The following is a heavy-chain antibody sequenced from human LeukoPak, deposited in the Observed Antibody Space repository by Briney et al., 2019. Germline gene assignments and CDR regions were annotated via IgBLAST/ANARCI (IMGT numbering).Heavy chain of an antibody. J-gene: IGHJ6*02. Sequence: GGSLRLSCAASGFTFSSYSMNWVRQAPGKGLEWVSSISSSSDYMYYADSVKGRFTISRDNAKNSLYLQMNSLRAEDTAVYYCASALITIPYFYYGMDVWGQGTTVTVSS. D-gene: IGHD2-21*01. V-gene: IGHV3-21*01. CDR3: ASALITIPYFYYGMDV. CDR1: GFTFSSYS. CDR2: ISSSSDYM.